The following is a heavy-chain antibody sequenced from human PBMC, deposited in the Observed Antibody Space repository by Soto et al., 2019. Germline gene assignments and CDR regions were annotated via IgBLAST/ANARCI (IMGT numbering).Heavy chain of an antibody. CDR2: ISGRGDKT. D-gene: IGHD2-2*02. V-gene: IGHV3-23*01. CDR1: GFTFSTYA. CDR3: AKDVPGSSYTTTVDH. Sequence: EVQLWESGGGLVQPGGSLRLSCAASGFTFSTYAMSWVRQAPGKGLEWVSGISGRGDKTFYADSVKGRFTISRDNSKNTLYLQMVSLRAEDTALYYCAKDVPGSSYTTTVDHWGQGTLVSASS. J-gene: IGHJ4*02.